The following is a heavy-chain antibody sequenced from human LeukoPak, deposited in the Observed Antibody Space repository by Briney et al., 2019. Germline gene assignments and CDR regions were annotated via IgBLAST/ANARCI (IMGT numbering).Heavy chain of an antibody. CDR1: GGSMSSYY. CDR2: IYYSGST. D-gene: IGHD3-16*01. J-gene: IGHJ4*02. V-gene: IGHV4-59*01. CDR3: ERGGYYFDY. Sequence: SETLSLTCTVSGGSMSSYYWSWIRQPPGRELEWIGYIYYSGSTNYSPSLKSRVTILVDTSKNQFSLKLTSVTAADTAVYYCERGGYYFDYWGQGTLVTVSS.